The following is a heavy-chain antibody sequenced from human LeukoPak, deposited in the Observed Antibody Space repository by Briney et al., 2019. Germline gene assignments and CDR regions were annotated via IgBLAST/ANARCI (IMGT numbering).Heavy chain of an antibody. CDR1: GGSISSSSYY. Sequence: SETLSLTCTVSGGSISSSSYYWGWIRQPPGKGLDGIGSIYYSGSTYYNPSLKSRVTISVDTSKNQFSLKLSSVTAADTAVYYCARARGSSSYAPFDYWGQGTLVTVSS. J-gene: IGHJ4*02. CDR3: ARARGSSSYAPFDY. CDR2: IYYSGST. D-gene: IGHD6-13*01. V-gene: IGHV4-39*07.